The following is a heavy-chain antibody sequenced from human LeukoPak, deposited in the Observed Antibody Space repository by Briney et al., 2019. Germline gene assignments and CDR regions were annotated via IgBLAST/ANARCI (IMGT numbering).Heavy chain of an antibody. J-gene: IGHJ4*02. CDR2: IRYDGSNK. CDR3: AKERTGVLMVYAMGPYFDY. CDR1: GFTFSSYG. Sequence: GGSLRLSCAASGFTFSSYGMHWVRQAPGKGLEWVAFIRYDGSNKYYADSVKGRFTISRDNSKNTLYLQMNSLRAEDTAVYYCAKERTGVLMVYAMGPYFDYWGQGTLVTVSS. V-gene: IGHV3-30*02. D-gene: IGHD2-8*01.